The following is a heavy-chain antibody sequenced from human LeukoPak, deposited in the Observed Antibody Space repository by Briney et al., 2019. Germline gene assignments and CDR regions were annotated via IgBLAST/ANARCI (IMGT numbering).Heavy chain of an antibody. CDR3: AREGRYYDSSGPLGY. J-gene: IGHJ4*02. CDR1: GFTFSSYA. CDR2: ISGSGGST. D-gene: IGHD3-22*01. V-gene: IGHV3-23*01. Sequence: GGSLRLSCAASGFTFSSYAMSWVRQAPGKGLEWVSAISGSGGSTYYADSVRGRFTISRDNSKNTLYLQMNSLRAEDTAVYYCAREGRYYDSSGPLGYWGQGTLVTVSS.